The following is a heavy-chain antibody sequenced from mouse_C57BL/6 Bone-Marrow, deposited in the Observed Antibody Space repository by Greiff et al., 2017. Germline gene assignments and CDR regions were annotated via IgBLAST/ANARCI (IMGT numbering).Heavy chain of an antibody. CDR1: GFNIKNTY. D-gene: IGHD1-1*01. CDR2: IDPANGNT. J-gene: IGHJ1*03. V-gene: IGHV14-3*01. Sequence: VHVKQSVAELVRPGASVKLSCTASGFNIKNTYMHWVKQRPEQGLEWIGRIDPANGNTKYAPKFQGKATITADTSSNTACLQLSSLTSEDTAIYYCAFLVTTVVAKYFDVWGTGTTVTVSS. CDR3: AFLVTTVVAKYFDV.